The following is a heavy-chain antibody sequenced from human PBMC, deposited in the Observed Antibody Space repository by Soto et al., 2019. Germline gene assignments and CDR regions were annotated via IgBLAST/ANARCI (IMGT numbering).Heavy chain of an antibody. CDR2: FDPEDGET. J-gene: IGHJ5*02. Sequence: ASVKVSCKVSGYTLTELSMHWVRQAPGKGLEWMGGFDPEDGETIYAQKFQGRVTMTEDTSTDTAYMELSSLRSEDTAVYYCAGAPNYYDSSCYPIVPGWFDPWGQGTLVTVSS. CDR3: AGAPNYYDSSCYPIVPGWFDP. CDR1: GYTLTELS. V-gene: IGHV1-24*01. D-gene: IGHD3-22*01.